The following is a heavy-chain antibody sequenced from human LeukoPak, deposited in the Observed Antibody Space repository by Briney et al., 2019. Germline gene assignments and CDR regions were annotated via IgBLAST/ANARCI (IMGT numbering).Heavy chain of an antibody. CDR3: AKRTSGLFDWLSGGAESNWFDP. D-gene: IGHD3-9*01. CDR1: GGPFSGYY. J-gene: IGHJ5*02. V-gene: IGHV4-59*08. Sequence: WETLSLSCRASGGPFSGYYWSWIRQPPGKGLEWIGYIYYNGSTNYNPYLQSRVTISVGMSKNQYSLKLSSVTAADTAVYYCAKRTSGLFDWLSGGAESNWFDPWGEGTLVTVSS. CDR2: IYYNGST.